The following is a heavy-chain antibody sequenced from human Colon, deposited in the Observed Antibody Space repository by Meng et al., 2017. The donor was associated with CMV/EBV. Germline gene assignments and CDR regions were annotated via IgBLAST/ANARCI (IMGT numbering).Heavy chain of an antibody. J-gene: IGHJ5*01. Sequence: GESLKISCGASGFIFSGYSMNWVRQAPGKGLEWLSYISASGVTIYYADSVRGRFTISRDNSKNSLFLHMNSLGAVDTGVYYCVRDLIGCRALFDSWGQATPVTVSS. CDR3: VRDLIGCRALFDS. D-gene: IGHD3-9*01. CDR2: ISASGVTI. CDR1: GFIFSGYS. V-gene: IGHV3-48*04.